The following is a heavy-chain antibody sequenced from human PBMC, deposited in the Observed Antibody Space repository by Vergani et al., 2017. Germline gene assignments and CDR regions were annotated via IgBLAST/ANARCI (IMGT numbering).Heavy chain of an antibody. Sequence: EVQLLESGGGLVQPGGSLRLSCAASGFTFSSYAMSWVRQAPGKGLEWVSAISGSGGSTYYADSVKGRFTISRDNAKNTLYLQMNSLRAEDTAVYYCAKVPRYSSYGMDVWGQGTTVTVSS. D-gene: IGHD5-18*01. CDR1: GFTFSSYA. CDR3: AKVPRYSSYGMDV. V-gene: IGHV3-23*01. J-gene: IGHJ6*02. CDR2: ISGSGGST.